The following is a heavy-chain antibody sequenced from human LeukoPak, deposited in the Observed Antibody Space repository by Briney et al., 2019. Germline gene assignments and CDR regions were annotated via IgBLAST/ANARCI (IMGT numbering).Heavy chain of an antibody. CDR3: VRDSITMVN. D-gene: IGHD3-10*01. Sequence: GGSLRLSCAASGFTFSSSWMHWVRQAPEKGLVWVSRVNTDGSPIYADSVKGRFTISRDNAKNTLYLQMNSLRADDTAVYYCVRDSITMVNWGQGTLVTVSS. CDR2: VNTDGSP. CDR1: GFTFSSSW. J-gene: IGHJ4*02. V-gene: IGHV3-74*01.